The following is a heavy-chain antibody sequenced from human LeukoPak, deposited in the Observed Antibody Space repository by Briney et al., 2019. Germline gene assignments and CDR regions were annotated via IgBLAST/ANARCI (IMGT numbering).Heavy chain of an antibody. CDR3: ALILRISDFDY. J-gene: IGHJ4*02. CDR2: INPDGSST. D-gene: IGHD3-3*01. V-gene: IGHV3-74*01. CDR1: GFTFSSYW. Sequence: GGSLRLSCAASGFTFSSYWMSWVRQAPGKGLVWVSRINPDGSSTSYADSVKGRFTISRDNAKNTLYLQMNSLRVEDTAVYYCALILRISDFDYWGQGTLVTVSS.